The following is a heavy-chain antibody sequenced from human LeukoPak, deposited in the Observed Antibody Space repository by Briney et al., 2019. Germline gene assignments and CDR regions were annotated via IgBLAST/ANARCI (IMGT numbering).Heavy chain of an antibody. CDR3: ARQGELAIDY. CDR2: IYNTGRT. D-gene: IGHD1-26*01. V-gene: IGHV4-59*08. J-gene: IGHJ4*02. Sequence: SETLSLTCTVSGGSISSFYWGWIRQFPGKGLEWIGFIYNTGRTNYNPSLQSRVTMSIDTSKNQFSLKLSSVTAADTAVYYCARQGELAIDYWGQGTLVTVSS. CDR1: GGSISSFY.